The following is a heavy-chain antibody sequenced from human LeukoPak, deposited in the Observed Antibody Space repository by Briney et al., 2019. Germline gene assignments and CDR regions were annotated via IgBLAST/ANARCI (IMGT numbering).Heavy chain of an antibody. V-gene: IGHV3-74*01. Sequence: GGSLRLSCAASGFTYSSYWMHWVRQAPGKGLVWVAHITSDGSSTNYADSVKGRFTISRDNAKNTLYLQMNSLRAEDTAVYYCARDRGGSYDFWGLGTLVTVSS. CDR1: GFTYSSYW. J-gene: IGHJ4*02. CDR3: ARDRGGSYDF. D-gene: IGHD1-26*01. CDR2: ITSDGSST.